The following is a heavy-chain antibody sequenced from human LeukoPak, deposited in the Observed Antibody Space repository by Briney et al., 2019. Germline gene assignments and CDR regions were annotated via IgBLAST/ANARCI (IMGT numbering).Heavy chain of an antibody. Sequence: GGSLRLSCAASGFTFSSYGMHWVRQAPGKGLEWVAVIWYDGSNKYYADYVKGRFTISRDNSKNTLYLQMNSLGAEDTAVYYCARDVARYSGSYLDYWGQGTLVTVSS. CDR2: IWYDGSNK. CDR1: GFTFSSYG. CDR3: ARDVARYSGSYLDY. V-gene: IGHV3-33*01. J-gene: IGHJ4*02. D-gene: IGHD1-26*01.